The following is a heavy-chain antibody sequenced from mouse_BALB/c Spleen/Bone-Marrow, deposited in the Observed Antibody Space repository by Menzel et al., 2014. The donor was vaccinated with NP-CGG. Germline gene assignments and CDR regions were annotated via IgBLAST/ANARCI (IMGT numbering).Heavy chain of an antibody. D-gene: IGHD1-1*01. Sequence: EVKLMESGPEVVKPGASVKMSCKASGYTFTSYVMHWVKQKPGQGLEWIGYSNPDNDGTKYNEKFKGKATLTSDKSSSTAYMELSSLTSEDSAVYYCAREDYGSSPYYFDYWGQGTTPTVSS. CDR1: GYTFTSYV. V-gene: IGHV1-14*01. CDR2: SNPDNDGT. CDR3: AREDYGSSPYYFDY. J-gene: IGHJ2*01.